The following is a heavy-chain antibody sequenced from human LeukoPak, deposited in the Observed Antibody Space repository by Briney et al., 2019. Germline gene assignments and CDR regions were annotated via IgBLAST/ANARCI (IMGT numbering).Heavy chain of an antibody. CDR1: GGTFSNHT. J-gene: IGHJ3*02. Sequence: GASVKVSCKAFGGTFSNHTINWVRQAPGQGLEWMGGIIIPLFATVNYAQNFQGRVTITTAESTSTVYMEVSSLRSEDTAVYYCARGKGSQWLAARPDDAFDIWGQGTMVTVSS. CDR3: ARGKGSQWLAARPDDAFDI. D-gene: IGHD6-6*01. V-gene: IGHV1-69*05. CDR2: IIIPLFATV.